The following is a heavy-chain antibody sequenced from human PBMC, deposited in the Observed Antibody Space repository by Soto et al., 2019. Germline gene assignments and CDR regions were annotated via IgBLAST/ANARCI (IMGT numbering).Heavy chain of an antibody. CDR2: INHSGST. D-gene: IGHD4-17*01. Sequence: PSETLSLTCAVYGGSFSGYYWSWIRQPPGKGLEWIGEINHSGSTNYNPSLKSRVTISVDTSKNQFSLKLSSVTAADTAVYYCARGPDLPTVTYFDYWGQGTLVTVSS. CDR3: ARGPDLPTVTYFDY. CDR1: GGSFSGYY. V-gene: IGHV4-34*01. J-gene: IGHJ4*02.